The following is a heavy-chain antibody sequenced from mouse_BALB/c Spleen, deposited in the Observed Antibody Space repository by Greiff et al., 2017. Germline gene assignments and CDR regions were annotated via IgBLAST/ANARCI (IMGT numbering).Heavy chain of an antibody. CDR1: GFSLTSYG. CDR2: IWSGGST. J-gene: IGHJ3*01. V-gene: IGHV2-2*02. CDR3: ARNWGVYYDYDGTWFAY. Sequence: VQLQQSGPGLVQPSQSLSITCTVSGFSLTSYGVHWVRQSPGKGLEWLGVIWSGGSTDYNAAFISRLSISKDNSKSQVFFKMNSLQANDTAIYYCARNWGVYYDYDGTWFAYWGQGTLVTVSA. D-gene: IGHD2-4*01.